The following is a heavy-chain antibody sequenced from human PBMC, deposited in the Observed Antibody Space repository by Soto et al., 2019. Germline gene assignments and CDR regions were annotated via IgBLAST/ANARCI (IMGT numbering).Heavy chain of an antibody. CDR1: DGSISSADYY. J-gene: IGHJ4*01. D-gene: IGHD3-10*01. V-gene: IGHV4-30-4*01. CDR3: ASIWFGDFDY. Sequence: QVQLQESGPGLVKPSQTLSLTCTVSDGSISSADYYWSWIRQPPGKGLEWIGYFHSSGATYKDPSLKSRVTISVDTSKNQISLKLDSVTAADTAVYYCASIWFGDFDYWGHGTLVTVSS. CDR2: FHSSGAT.